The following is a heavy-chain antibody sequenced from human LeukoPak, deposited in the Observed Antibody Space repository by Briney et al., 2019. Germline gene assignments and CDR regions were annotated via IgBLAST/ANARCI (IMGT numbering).Heavy chain of an antibody. J-gene: IGHJ3*02. CDR2: ISAYNGNT. V-gene: IGHV1-18*01. CDR1: GYTFTSYG. CDR3: AREYYYDSSGYPLRAFDI. D-gene: IGHD3-22*01. Sequence: ASVKVPCKASGYTFTSYGISWVRQAPGQGLEWMGWISAYNGNTNYAQKLQGRVTMTTDTSTSTAYMELRSLRSDDTAVYYCAREYYYDSSGYPLRAFDIWGQGTMVTVSS.